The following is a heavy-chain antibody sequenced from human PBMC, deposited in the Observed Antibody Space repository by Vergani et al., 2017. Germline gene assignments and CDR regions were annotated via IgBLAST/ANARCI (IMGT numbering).Heavy chain of an antibody. Sequence: EVQLVESGGGLVQPGGSLRLSCAASGFPFSSYWMSWVRQAPGTGLEWVANIKQDGSEKYYVDSVKGRFTISRDNAKNSLYLQMNSLRAEDTAVYYCARPSRRDGYNLFYWGQGTLVTVSS. D-gene: IGHD5-24*01. CDR1: GFPFSSYW. CDR2: IKQDGSEK. J-gene: IGHJ4*02. CDR3: ARPSRRDGYNLFY. V-gene: IGHV3-7*01.